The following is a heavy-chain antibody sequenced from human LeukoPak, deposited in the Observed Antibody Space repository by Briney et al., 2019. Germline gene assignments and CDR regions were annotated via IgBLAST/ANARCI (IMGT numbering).Heavy chain of an antibody. D-gene: IGHD2-2*03. Sequence: SETLSLTCAVYGGSLSGYYWSWIRQPPGKGLEWIGEINHSGSTNYNPSLKSRVTISVDTSKNQFSLKLSSVTAADTAVYYCARGLDIVVVPAAVFMDVWGKGTTVTVSS. J-gene: IGHJ6*03. CDR3: ARGLDIVVVPAAVFMDV. CDR2: INHSGST. V-gene: IGHV4-34*01. CDR1: GGSLSGYY.